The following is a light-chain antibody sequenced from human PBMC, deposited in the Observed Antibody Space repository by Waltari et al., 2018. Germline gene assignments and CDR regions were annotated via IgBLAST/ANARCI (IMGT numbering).Light chain of an antibody. Sequence: ALTQPASVSGSPGQSITVSSTAVNAASVDVNSVSWFQLQPVNAPKLIIYEVDNRPSDISWSFSGSQSGNTASLAISGLQTDDVGDYYFSSFIYDRRVLFGGGTKVTVL. J-gene: IGLJ2*01. CDR2: EVD. V-gene: IGLV2-14*01. CDR3: SSFIYDRRVL. CDR1: NAASVDVNS.